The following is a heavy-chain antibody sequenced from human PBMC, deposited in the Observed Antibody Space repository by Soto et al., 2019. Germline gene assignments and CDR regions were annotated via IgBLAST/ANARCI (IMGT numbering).Heavy chain of an antibody. V-gene: IGHV1-8*01. J-gene: IGHJ6*03. CDR1: GYTFTSYD. D-gene: IGHD2-2*01. CDR3: ARAGIPSLVVPAAIPIDYYMDV. CDR2: MNPNSGNT. Sequence: ASVKVSCKASGYTFTSYDINWVRQATGQGLEWMGWMNPNSGNTGYAQKFQGRVTMTRNTSISTAYMELSSLRSEDTAVYYCARAGIPSLVVPAAIPIDYYMDVWGKGTTVTVSS.